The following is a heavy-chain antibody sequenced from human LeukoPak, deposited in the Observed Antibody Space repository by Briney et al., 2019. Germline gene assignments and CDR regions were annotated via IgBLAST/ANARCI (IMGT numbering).Heavy chain of an antibody. CDR2: IYYSGST. V-gene: IGHV4-59*01. CDR3: ARGGYYCLDV. J-gene: IGHJ6*03. CDR1: GGSISSYY. Sequence: SETLSLTCTVSGGSISSYYWSWIRQPPGKGLEWIGYIYYSGSTYYNPSLKSRVTISVDTSKNQFSLKLSSVTAADTAVYYCARGGYYCLDVWGKGTTVTVSS.